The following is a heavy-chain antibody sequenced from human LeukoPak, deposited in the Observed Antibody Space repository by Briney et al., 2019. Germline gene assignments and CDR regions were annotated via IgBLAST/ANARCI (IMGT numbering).Heavy chain of an antibody. D-gene: IGHD3-3*01. CDR3: AIHGYYDFWSGYYVGGDYYYGMDV. V-gene: IGHV4-39*01. CDR1: GGSISSSSYY. CDR2: IYYSGST. J-gene: IGHJ6*02. Sequence: SETLSLTCTVSGGSISSSSYYWGWIRQPPGQGLEWIGSIYYSGSTYYNPALKSRVTISVDTSKNQFSLKLSSVTAADTAVYYCAIHGYYDFWSGYYVGGDYYYGMDVWGQGTTVTVSS.